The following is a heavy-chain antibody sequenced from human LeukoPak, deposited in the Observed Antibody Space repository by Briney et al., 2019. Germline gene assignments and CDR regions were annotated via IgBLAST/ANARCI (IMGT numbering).Heavy chain of an antibody. CDR2: ISVNSGDT. CDR1: GYTFTNYG. D-gene: IGHD3-10*01. CDR3: ARFGEAHDAFDI. J-gene: IGHJ3*02. V-gene: IGHV1-18*01. Sequence: ASVKVSCKACGYTFTNYGVSWVRQAPGQGLEWMGWISVNSGDTKYAQTLQGRVSMTTDTSTNTAYMELRSLRSDDTAVYYCARFGEAHDAFDIWGQGTMVTVSS.